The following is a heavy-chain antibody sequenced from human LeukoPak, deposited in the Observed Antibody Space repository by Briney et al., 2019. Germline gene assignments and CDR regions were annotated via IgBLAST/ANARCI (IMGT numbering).Heavy chain of an antibody. CDR3: ARASSTGGTVDY. CDR1: GYTFTSYD. CDR2: MNPDSGNT. J-gene: IGHJ4*02. D-gene: IGHD2-2*01. Sequence: ASVKVSCKASGYTFTSYDINWVRQATGQGLEWMGWMNPDSGNTGYAQKFQGRVTMTRNTSISTAYMELSSLRSEDTAVYYCARASSTGGTVDYWGQGTLVTVSS. V-gene: IGHV1-8*01.